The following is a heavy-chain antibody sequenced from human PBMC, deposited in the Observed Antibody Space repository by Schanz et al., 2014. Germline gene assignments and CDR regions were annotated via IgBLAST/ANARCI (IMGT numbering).Heavy chain of an antibody. CDR2: VNHGGYT. Sequence: QVQLQQWGAGLLKPSETLSLTCAFSGGSFSGYWWTWVRQSPGKGLEWIGEVNHGGYTNYNPSLKSRVTVSVDMSKKRFSLRLSSVTAADTAAYYCATWSGTRLFHNWGQGTLVTVSS. CDR3: ATWSGTRLFHN. V-gene: IGHV4-34*01. CDR1: GGSFSGYW. D-gene: IGHD1-7*01. J-gene: IGHJ4*02.